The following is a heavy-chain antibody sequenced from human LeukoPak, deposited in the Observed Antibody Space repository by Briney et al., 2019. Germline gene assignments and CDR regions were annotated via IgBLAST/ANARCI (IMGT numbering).Heavy chain of an antibody. CDR1: GFTFTAYY. Sequence: ASVKVSCKASGFTFTAYYIHWVRQAPGQGLEWMGYINPHSGGTSSPQKFQGRVTMTTDTSISEAYMELSSLISDDTAMYYCVREGNELLSKNFDYWGQGTLVTVSS. J-gene: IGHJ4*02. CDR3: VREGNELLSKNFDY. D-gene: IGHD2-21*02. V-gene: IGHV1-2*02. CDR2: INPHSGGT.